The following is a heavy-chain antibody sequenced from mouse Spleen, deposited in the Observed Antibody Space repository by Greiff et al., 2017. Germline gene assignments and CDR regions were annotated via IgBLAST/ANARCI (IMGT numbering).Heavy chain of an antibody. Sequence: VQLQQSGAELVRPGASVTLSCKASGYTFTDYEMHWVKQTPVHGLEWIGAIDPETGGTAYNQKFKGKAILTADKSSSTAYMELRSLTSADSAVYYCTRGYSNSFFDYWGQGTTLTVSS. CDR1: GYTFTDYE. V-gene: IGHV1-15*01. CDR3: TRGYSNSFFDY. J-gene: IGHJ2*01. D-gene: IGHD2-5*01. CDR2: IDPETGGT.